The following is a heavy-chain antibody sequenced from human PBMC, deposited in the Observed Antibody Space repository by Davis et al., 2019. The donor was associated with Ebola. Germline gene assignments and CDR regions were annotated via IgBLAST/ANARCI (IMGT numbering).Heavy chain of an antibody. CDR3: ARTSIVGTTTTASDI. J-gene: IGHJ3*02. Sequence: AASVKVSCKASGYTFTSYGISWVRQAPGQGLEWMGWISAYNGNTNYAQILQGRVTMTTDTSTGTAYMELRSLRSEDTAVYFCARTSIVGTTTTASDIWGQGTMVTVSS. CDR2: ISAYNGNT. D-gene: IGHD1-26*01. CDR1: GYTFTSYG. V-gene: IGHV1-18*01.